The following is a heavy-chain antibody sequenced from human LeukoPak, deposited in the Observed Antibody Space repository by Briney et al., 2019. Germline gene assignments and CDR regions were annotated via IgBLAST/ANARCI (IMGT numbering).Heavy chain of an antibody. V-gene: IGHV3-7*01. D-gene: IGHD3-10*01. J-gene: IGHJ4*02. CDR1: GFTFGSYW. Sequence: GGSLRLSCAASGFTFGSYWMSWVRQAPGKGLEWVANIKQDGSEKYYVDSVKGRFTISRDNAKNSLYLQMNSLRAEDTAVYYCAGNLLWFGELSWGFDYWGQGTLVTVSS. CDR2: IKQDGSEK. CDR3: AGNLLWFGELSWGFDY.